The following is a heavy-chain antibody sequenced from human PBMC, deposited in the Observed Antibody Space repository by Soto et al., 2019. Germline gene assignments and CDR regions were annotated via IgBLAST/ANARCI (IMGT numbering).Heavy chain of an antibody. CDR3: ARGMVVAATTVNWFDP. Sequence: QVQLVQSGAEVKKPGSSVKVSCKASGGTFSSYTISWVRQAPGQGLEWMGRIIPILGIANYAQKFQGRVTITADKSTSTAYIELSSLRSEDTAVYYCARGMVVAATTVNWFDPWGQGPLVTVSS. V-gene: IGHV1-69*02. J-gene: IGHJ5*02. D-gene: IGHD2-15*01. CDR2: IIPILGIA. CDR1: GGTFSSYT.